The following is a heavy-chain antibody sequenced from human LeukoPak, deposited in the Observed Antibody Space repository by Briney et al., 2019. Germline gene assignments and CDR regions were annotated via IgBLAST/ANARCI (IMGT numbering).Heavy chain of an antibody. Sequence: SETLSLTCTVSGVSISPYYWTWIRQPPGKGLEWIGYVYYGGITKYNPSLMSRVSISVDKSKNQFSLKLSSVTAADTAVYYCARAYNSNWYFDLWGRGTLVTVSS. CDR1: GVSISPYY. D-gene: IGHD1-20*01. J-gene: IGHJ2*01. CDR2: VYYGGIT. CDR3: ARAYNSNWYFDL. V-gene: IGHV4-59*12.